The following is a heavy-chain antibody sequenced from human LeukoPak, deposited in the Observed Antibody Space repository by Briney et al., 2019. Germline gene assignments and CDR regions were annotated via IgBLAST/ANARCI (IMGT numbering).Heavy chain of an antibody. D-gene: IGHD5-18*01. V-gene: IGHV3-9*01. J-gene: IGHJ4*02. CDR3: AKDLSKFGYSYRYFDY. CDR1: GFTFDDYA. CDR2: ISWNSGSI. Sequence: GGSLRLSCAASGFTFDDYAMHWVRQAPGKGLEWVSGISWNSGSIGYADSVKGRFTISRDNAKNSLYLQMNSLRAEDTALYYCAKDLSKFGYSYRYFDYWGQGTLVTVSS.